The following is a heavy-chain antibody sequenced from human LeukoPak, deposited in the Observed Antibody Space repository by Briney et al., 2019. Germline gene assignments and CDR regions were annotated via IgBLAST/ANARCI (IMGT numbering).Heavy chain of an antibody. D-gene: IGHD3-10*01. V-gene: IGHV3-33*01. Sequence: GGSLRLSWAASGFTFSSYGMHWVRQAPGKGLEGVAVIWYDGSNKYYADSVKGRFTISRDNSKNTLYLQMNSLRAEDTAVYYCARFRGFGEPRMDVWGQGTTVTVSS. J-gene: IGHJ6*02. CDR3: ARFRGFGEPRMDV. CDR1: GFTFSSYG. CDR2: IWYDGSNK.